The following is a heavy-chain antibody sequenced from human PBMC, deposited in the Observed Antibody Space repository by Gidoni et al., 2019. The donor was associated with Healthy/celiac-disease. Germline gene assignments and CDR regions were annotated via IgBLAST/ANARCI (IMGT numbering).Heavy chain of an antibody. CDR2: IYYSGST. Sequence: QVQLQESGPGLVKPSQTLSLTCTVSGGSISSGEYYWSWIRQPPGKGLEWIGYIYYSGSTYYNPSLKSRVTISVDTSKNQFSLKLSSVTAADTAVYYCARVDCGGDCRAPPDAFDIWGQGTMVTVSS. CDR1: GGSISSGEYY. V-gene: IGHV4-30-4*01. J-gene: IGHJ3*02. CDR3: ARVDCGGDCRAPPDAFDI. D-gene: IGHD2-21*02.